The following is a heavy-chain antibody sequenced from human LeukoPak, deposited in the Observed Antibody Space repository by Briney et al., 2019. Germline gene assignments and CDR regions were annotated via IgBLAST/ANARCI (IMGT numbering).Heavy chain of an antibody. J-gene: IGHJ5*02. D-gene: IGHD2-2*01. Sequence: SETLSLTCAVYGESFSGYYWSWIRQPPGKGLEWIGEINHSGSTNYNPSLKSRVTISVDTSKNQFSLKLSSVTAADTAVYYCASATPVVPAAMWWFDPWGQGTLVTVSS. CDR2: INHSGST. CDR1: GESFSGYY. V-gene: IGHV4-34*01. CDR3: ASATPVVPAAMWWFDP.